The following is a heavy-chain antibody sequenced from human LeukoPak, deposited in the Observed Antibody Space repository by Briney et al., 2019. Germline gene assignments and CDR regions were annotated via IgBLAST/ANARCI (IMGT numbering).Heavy chain of an antibody. D-gene: IGHD3-3*01. CDR3: ARDAPHYDFWSGYGGTVFDY. Sequence: TGGSLRLSCAAPGFTFSSYWMSWVRQAPGKGLGWVANIKQDGSEKYYVDSVKGRFIISRDNAKNSLYLQMNSLRAEDTAVYYCARDAPHYDFWSGYGGTVFDYWGQGTLVTVSS. J-gene: IGHJ4*02. CDR1: GFTFSSYW. CDR2: IKQDGSEK. V-gene: IGHV3-7*01.